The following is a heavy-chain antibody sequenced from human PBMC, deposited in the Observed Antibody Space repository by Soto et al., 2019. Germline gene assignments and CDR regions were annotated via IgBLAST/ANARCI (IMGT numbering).Heavy chain of an antibody. Sequence: SETLSLTCAVYGGSFSGYDWSWIRQPPGKGLEWIGEINHSGSTNYNPSLKSRVTISVDTSKNQFSLKLSSVTAADTAVYYCARWAGYCSSTSCFISPWSNYYYYGMDVWGQGTTVTVSS. CDR1: GGSFSGYD. D-gene: IGHD2-2*03. CDR2: INHSGST. V-gene: IGHV4-34*01. J-gene: IGHJ6*02. CDR3: ARWAGYCSSTSCFISPWSNYYYYGMDV.